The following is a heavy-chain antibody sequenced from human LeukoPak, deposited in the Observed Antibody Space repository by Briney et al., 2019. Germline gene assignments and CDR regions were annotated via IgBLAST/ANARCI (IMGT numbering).Heavy chain of an antibody. CDR2: INQNGSEK. V-gene: IGHV3-7*01. CDR3: ARDWGGPDDC. D-gene: IGHD3-16*01. J-gene: IGHJ4*02. Sequence: GGSLRLSCVASGFTFSTSWTSWVRQAPGKGLEWVANINQNGSEKYSVDSVKGRFIISRDDAKSSLYLQMNSLRAEDTAIYYCARDWGGPDDCWGQGTLVTVSS. CDR1: GFTFSTSW.